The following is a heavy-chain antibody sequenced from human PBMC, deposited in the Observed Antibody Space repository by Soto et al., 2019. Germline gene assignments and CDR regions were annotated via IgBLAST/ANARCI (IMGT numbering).Heavy chain of an antibody. CDR1: GFTFDDYA. CDR3: TRGRPRGFSYLDSAFEI. V-gene: IGHV3-9*01. J-gene: IGHJ3*02. Sequence: EVQLVESGGGLVQPGRSLRLSCTASGFTFDDYAMHWVRQAPGKGLEWVSTICLNAGGVAYADSVKGRFTISRDNAKNSLFLQMNSLRPADTAFYYCTRGRPRGFSYLDSAFEIWGRGKMVTVSS. CDR2: ICLNAGGV. D-gene: IGHD5-18*01.